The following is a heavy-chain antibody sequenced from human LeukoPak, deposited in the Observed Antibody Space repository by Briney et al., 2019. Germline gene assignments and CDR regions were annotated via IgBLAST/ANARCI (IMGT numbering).Heavy chain of an antibody. CDR1: GASISGYY. Sequence: SETLSLTCTVSGASISGYYWTWIRQPPGQGLEWIGYIYYSGSTNYNPSLKSRVTVSVDTSKNQFSLKLSSVTAADTAVYYCARGNYDILTGYHYYFDYWGQGTLVTVSS. D-gene: IGHD3-9*01. CDR2: IYYSGST. J-gene: IGHJ4*02. V-gene: IGHV4-59*01. CDR3: ARGNYDILTGYHYYFDY.